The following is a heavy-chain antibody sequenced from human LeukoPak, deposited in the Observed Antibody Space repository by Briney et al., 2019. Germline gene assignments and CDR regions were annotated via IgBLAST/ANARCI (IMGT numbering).Heavy chain of an antibody. CDR2: IIPMFGTA. J-gene: IGHJ4*02. Sequence: ASVNVYCKASGGTFSSYAISWVGQAPGQGLEWKGGIIPMFGTANYAQKFQGRGPIAAHESSCTAYLVLSSLRPEDTGVYYCARRIVVVPAAMPGAFDYWGRGTRVTVPS. CDR3: ARRIVVVPAAMPGAFDY. CDR1: GGTFSSYA. V-gene: IGHV1-69*01. D-gene: IGHD2-2*01.